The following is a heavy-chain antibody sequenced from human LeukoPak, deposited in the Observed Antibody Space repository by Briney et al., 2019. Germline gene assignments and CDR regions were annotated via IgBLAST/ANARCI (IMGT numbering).Heavy chain of an antibody. CDR1: GSIFRNYW. CDR2: IREDGSEK. V-gene: IGHV3-7*04. CDR3: AMEGIQLYAFGY. D-gene: IGHD5-18*01. J-gene: IGHJ4*02. Sequence: GGSLRLSCAASGSIFRNYWMSWVRQAPGKGLEWVANIREDGSEKYYVDSVKGRFTISRDNAKNSLYLQMNSLRAEDTAVYYCAMEGIQLYAFGYWGQGTLVTVSS.